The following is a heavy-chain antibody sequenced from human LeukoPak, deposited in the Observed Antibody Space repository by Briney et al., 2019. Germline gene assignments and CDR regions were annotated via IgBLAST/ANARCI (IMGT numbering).Heavy chain of an antibody. D-gene: IGHD3-3*01. CDR1: GDSITSGDYY. V-gene: IGHV4-61*02. Sequence: SETLSLTCTVSGDSITSGDYYWNWPRRPAGKGLEWIGRVVPGGGTLYNPSLRSRVSISTDTSKNQVSLKLTSVTAADTAVYFFARGGAIFTFFESWGQGTLVTVSS. J-gene: IGHJ4*02. CDR2: VVPGGGT. CDR3: ARGGAIFTFFES.